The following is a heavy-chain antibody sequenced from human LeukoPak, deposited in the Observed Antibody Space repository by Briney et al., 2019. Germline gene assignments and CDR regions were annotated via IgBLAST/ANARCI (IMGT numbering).Heavy chain of an antibody. CDR2: ISYDATEA. CDR1: GFSFSNYL. D-gene: IGHD5-24*01. Sequence: GGSLRLSCAASGFSFSNYLMHWIRQAPDKRLESLAVISYDATEAYYASSVKGRFSVSRDNSKNTLFLQMNSLRGEDTAVYYCARAGRDGYNQIDYWGQGIPVTVSS. J-gene: IGHJ4*02. CDR3: ARAGRDGYNQIDY. V-gene: IGHV3-30*04.